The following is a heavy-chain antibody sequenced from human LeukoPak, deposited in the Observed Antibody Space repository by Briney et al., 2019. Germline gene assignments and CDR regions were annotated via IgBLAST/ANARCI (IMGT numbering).Heavy chain of an antibody. J-gene: IGHJ4*02. D-gene: IGHD1-26*01. CDR2: IKQDGSET. CDR1: EFTFSNYW. CDR3: ARTDGGATPGILDY. Sequence: PGGSLRLSCAASEFTFSNYWMSWVRQAPCKGLEWVASIKQDGSETSYVDSVNGRFTIARDNAKNSLYLQINSLRAEDTAVYYCARTDGGATPGILDYWGQGTLVTVFS. V-gene: IGHV3-7*01.